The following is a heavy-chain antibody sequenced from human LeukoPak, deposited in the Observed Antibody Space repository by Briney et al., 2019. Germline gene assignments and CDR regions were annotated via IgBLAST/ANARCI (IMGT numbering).Heavy chain of an antibody. CDR1: GGSISSSSYY. CDR3: ARSGYGGNSYYYYGMDV. D-gene: IGHD4-23*01. Sequence: SETLSLTCTVSGGSISSSSYYWGWIRQPPGKGLEWIGSIYYSGSTYYNPSLKSRVTISVDTSKNQFSLKLSSVTAADTAVYYCARSGYGGNSYYYYGMDVWGQGTTVTVSS. CDR2: IYYSGST. V-gene: IGHV4-39*07. J-gene: IGHJ6*02.